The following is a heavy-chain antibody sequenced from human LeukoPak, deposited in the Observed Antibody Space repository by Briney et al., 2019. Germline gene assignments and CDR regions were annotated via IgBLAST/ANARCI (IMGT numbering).Heavy chain of an antibody. V-gene: IGHV3-7*01. CDR2: IKQDGSEK. Sequence: GGSLRLSCAASGFTFSSYWMTWVRQAPGKGLEWVANIKQDGSEKFYVDSVKGRFTISRDNAKNSLDLQMNSLRAEDTAIYYCARGTQIHRYWGQGTLVTVSS. CDR1: GFTFSSYW. CDR3: ARGTQIHRY. J-gene: IGHJ4*02.